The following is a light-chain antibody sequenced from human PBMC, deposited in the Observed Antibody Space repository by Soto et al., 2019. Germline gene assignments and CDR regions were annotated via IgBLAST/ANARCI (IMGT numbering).Light chain of an antibody. CDR2: DAS. CDR1: QSVSSY. J-gene: IGKJ5*01. CDR3: QQRSNWPIT. Sequence: EIVLTQSPATLSLSPGERATLSCRTSQSVSSYFAWYQQKPGRAPRLLIYDASNRATGIPARSIGSGSGTDFTLTISSLVPEDFAVYYCQQRSNWPITFGQGTRLEIK. V-gene: IGKV3-11*01.